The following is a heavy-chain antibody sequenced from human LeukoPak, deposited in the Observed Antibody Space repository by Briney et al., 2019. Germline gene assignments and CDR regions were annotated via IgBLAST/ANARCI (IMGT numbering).Heavy chain of an antibody. CDR2: MNPNSGNT. J-gene: IGHJ4*02. D-gene: IGHD6-13*01. V-gene: IGHV1-8*01. CDR1: GYTFSSYD. Sequence: ASVKVSCKASGYTFSSYDINWVRQATGQGLEWMGWMNPNSGNTGCAQKFQGRVTMTRNTSISTAHMELGSLRSEDTAVYYCARGQRIAADDYWGQGTLVTVSS. CDR3: ARGQRIAADDY.